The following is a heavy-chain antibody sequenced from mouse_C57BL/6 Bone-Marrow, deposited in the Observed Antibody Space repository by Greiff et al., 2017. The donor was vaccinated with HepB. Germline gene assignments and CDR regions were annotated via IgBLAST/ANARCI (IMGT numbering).Heavy chain of an antibody. J-gene: IGHJ2*01. Sequence: QVQLQQSGAELVRPGASVTLSCKASGYTFTDYEMHWVKQTPVHGLEWIGAIDPETGGTAYNQKFKGKAILTADKSSRTAYMALRSLTSEDSAVYYCTRRVLYYFYYWGQGTTLTVSS. V-gene: IGHV1-15*01. CDR2: IDPETGGT. CDR3: TRRVLYYFYY. CDR1: GYTFTDYE.